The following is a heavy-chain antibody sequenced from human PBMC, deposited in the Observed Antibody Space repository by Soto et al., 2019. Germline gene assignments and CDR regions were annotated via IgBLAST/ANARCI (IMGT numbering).Heavy chain of an antibody. CDR2: IIPIFGTA. CDR3: ARDGPSFYYDSSGYYLGDDAFDI. V-gene: IGHV1-69*13. Sequence: SVKVSCKASGGTFSSYAISWVRQAPGQGLEWMGGIIPIFGTANYAQKFQGRVTITADESTSTAYMELSSLRSEDTAVYYCARDGPSFYYDSSGYYLGDDAFDIWGQGTMVTVSS. CDR1: GGTFSSYA. D-gene: IGHD3-22*01. J-gene: IGHJ3*02.